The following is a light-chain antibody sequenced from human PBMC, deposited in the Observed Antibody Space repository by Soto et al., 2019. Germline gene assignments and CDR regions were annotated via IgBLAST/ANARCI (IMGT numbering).Light chain of an antibody. CDR2: EVS. V-gene: IGLV2-14*01. CDR3: SSYTTNTTRV. Sequence: QSALTQPASVSGSPGRSITISCTGTSSDVGSNNYVSWFQQHPGKAPNLLIYEVSNRPSGVSNRFSGSKSGNTASLTISGLQAEDEADYYCSSYTTNTTRVFGGGTKLTVL. J-gene: IGLJ3*02. CDR1: SSDVGSNNY.